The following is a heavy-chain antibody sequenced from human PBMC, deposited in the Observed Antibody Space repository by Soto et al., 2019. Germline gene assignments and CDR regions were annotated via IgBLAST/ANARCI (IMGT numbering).Heavy chain of an antibody. V-gene: IGHV3-72*01. CDR2: SRSKPNNYIT. Sequence: GGSLRLSCAASGFMFSDHYMDWVRQAPGKGLEWIGRSRSKPNNYITEYAAAVQGRFTISRDESKNSVFLQMESLTTEDTAVYFCASNMEAAILHAMDVWGQGNTVTVSS. CDR1: GFMFSDHY. D-gene: IGHD2-15*01. J-gene: IGHJ6*02. CDR3: ASNMEAAILHAMDV.